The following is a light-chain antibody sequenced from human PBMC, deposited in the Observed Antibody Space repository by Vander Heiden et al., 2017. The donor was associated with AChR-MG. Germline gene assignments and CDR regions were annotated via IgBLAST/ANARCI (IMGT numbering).Light chain of an antibody. Sequence: IQMSQSPSSLSASVGDRITITCRASEAFGNYLAWYQQKPGKAPKLLIYAASTLQSGVPSRFSGSDTGTDFTLTISSLQPEDVATYYCQKDNSALWTFGQGTKVEIK. V-gene: IGKV1-27*01. J-gene: IGKJ1*01. CDR2: AAS. CDR3: QKDNSALWT. CDR1: EAFGNY.